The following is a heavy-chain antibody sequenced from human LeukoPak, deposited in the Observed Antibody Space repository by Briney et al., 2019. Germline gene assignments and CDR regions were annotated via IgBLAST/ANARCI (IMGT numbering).Heavy chain of an antibody. V-gene: IGHV1-69*13. CDR3: ARDWGPRVKASYDL. Sequence: SVKVSCKASGGTLSTYAYTWVRQAPGQGLEWMGGIIPVFQTADSAQKFQGRVTMTADESTGIVYMELSSLTYDDTAVYYCARDWGPRVKASYDLWGQGTMVTVSS. D-gene: IGHD3-16*01. CDR2: IIPVFQTA. J-gene: IGHJ3*01. CDR1: GGTLSTYA.